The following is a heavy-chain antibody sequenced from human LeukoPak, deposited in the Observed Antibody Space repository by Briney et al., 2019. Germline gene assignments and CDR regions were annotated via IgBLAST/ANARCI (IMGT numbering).Heavy chain of an antibody. V-gene: IGHV4-34*01. Sequence: PSETLSLTCAVSGRSFSGHYWSWIRQPRGKGLEWIGEINHSGSTNYNPSLKSRVTISVDTSKNQFSLKLSSVTAADTAVYYCVSSRGWYIAGDYWGQGTLVTVSS. CDR1: GRSFSGHY. J-gene: IGHJ4*02. CDR3: VSSRGWYIAGDY. CDR2: INHSGST. D-gene: IGHD6-19*01.